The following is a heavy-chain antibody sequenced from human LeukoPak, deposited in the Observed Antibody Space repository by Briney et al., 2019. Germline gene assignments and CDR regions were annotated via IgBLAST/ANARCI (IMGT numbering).Heavy chain of an antibody. CDR3: ARLHGSGDFPRCWFDP. V-gene: IGHV4-59*08. CDR1: GGSISSYY. Sequence: SETLSLTCTVSGGSISSYYWSWIRQPPGKGLEWIGYMYQSGSTNYNPSLKSRVTISVDTSKNQFSLKLSSVTAADTAVYYCARLHGSGDFPRCWFDPWGQGTLDTLSS. CDR2: MYQSGST. D-gene: IGHD2-21*02. J-gene: IGHJ5*02.